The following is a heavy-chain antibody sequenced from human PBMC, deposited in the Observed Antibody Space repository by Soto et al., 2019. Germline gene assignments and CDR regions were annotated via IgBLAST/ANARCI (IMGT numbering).Heavy chain of an antibody. V-gene: IGHV3-7*05. CDR1: GFTFGSYS. CDR3: VRMGDDY. D-gene: IGHD3-16*01. Sequence: EVQLVESGGGLVQPGGSLTLSCSASGFTFGSYSMGWVRQAPGRGLQWVATVIEDGSQKFHMDSVKGRFSISRYNTRNSVYLQMSGLRVEDTAVYWGVRMGDDYWGQGSLVTVSS. J-gene: IGHJ4*02. CDR2: VIEDGSQK.